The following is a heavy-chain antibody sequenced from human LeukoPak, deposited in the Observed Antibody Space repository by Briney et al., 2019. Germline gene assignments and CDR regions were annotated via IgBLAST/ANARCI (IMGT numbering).Heavy chain of an antibody. CDR1: GGSFSGYY. CDR2: INHSGST. Sequence: SETLSLTCAVYGGSFSGYYWSWIRQPPGKGLEWIGEINHSGSTKYNPSLKSRVTISVDTSKNQFPLKLSSVTAADTAVYYCARARTPLTYYYYYMDVWGKGTTVTVSS. CDR3: ARARTPLTYYYYYMDV. V-gene: IGHV4-34*01. J-gene: IGHJ6*03.